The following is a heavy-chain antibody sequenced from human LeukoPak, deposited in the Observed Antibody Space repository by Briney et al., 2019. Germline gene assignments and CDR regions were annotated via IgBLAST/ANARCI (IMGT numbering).Heavy chain of an antibody. CDR2: INQDGSTK. V-gene: IGHV3-7*05. CDR1: GFIFSTSW. Sequence: GGSLRLSCAASGFIFSTSWMNWVRQAPGKGLEWVANINQDGSTKYYVDSVRGRFTISRDNAKNALYLQMNSLRAEDTAVYYCAREAAAAHPDYWGQGTLVVVSA. CDR3: AREAAAAHPDY. J-gene: IGHJ4*02. D-gene: IGHD6-13*01.